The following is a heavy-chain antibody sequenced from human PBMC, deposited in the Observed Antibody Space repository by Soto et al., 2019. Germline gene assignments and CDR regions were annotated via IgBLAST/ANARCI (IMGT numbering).Heavy chain of an antibody. V-gene: IGHV4-61*03. J-gene: IGHJ5*02. CDR3: ARGRVVVPAAVMFNCLDP. CDR1: GATVSRGDYF. Sequence: SETLSLTCTVSGATVSRGDYFWTWIRQPPGKGLEWIGYIYSSGTTNYNPALKSRVTISLDTSRSYFSLKLTSVTAADTAIYYCARGRVVVPAAVMFNCLDPWGQGALVTVSS. CDR2: IYSSGTT. D-gene: IGHD2-2*01.